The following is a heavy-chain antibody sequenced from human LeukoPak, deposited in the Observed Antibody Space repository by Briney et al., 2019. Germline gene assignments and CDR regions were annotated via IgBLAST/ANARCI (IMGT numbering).Heavy chain of an antibody. CDR1: GYRFSDYW. D-gene: IGHD5-18*01. Sequence: GESLKISCKGSGYRFSDYWISWVRQMPGKGLEWIGRIDPDDSYSDYSAFFQGHVPIPADKSIAPAFLQLSRLEASDTVRYYGARQPTGYTFDCWGQGSLVTVSS. CDR3: ARQPTGYTFDC. CDR2: IDPDDSYS. V-gene: IGHV5-10-1*01. J-gene: IGHJ4*02.